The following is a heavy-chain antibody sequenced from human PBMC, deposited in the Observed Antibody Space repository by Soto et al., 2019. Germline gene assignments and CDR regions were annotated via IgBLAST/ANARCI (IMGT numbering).Heavy chain of an antibody. V-gene: IGHV4-39*01. CDR2: IYYSGST. CDR3: AKARYDYVWGSYRYSYYYGMDV. CDR1: GGSISSSSYY. J-gene: IGHJ6*02. D-gene: IGHD3-16*02. Sequence: SETLSLTCTVSGGSISSSSYYWGWIRQPPGKGLEWIGSIYYSGSTYYNPSLKSRVTISVDTSKNQFSLKLSSVTAADTAVYYCAKARYDYVWGSYRYSYYYGMDVWGQGTTVTVSS.